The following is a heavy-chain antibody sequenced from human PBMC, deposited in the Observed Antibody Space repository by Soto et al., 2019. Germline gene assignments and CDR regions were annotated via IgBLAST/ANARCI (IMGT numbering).Heavy chain of an antibody. D-gene: IGHD6-19*01. CDR2: ISGSGDST. CDR1: GFTFSGYA. V-gene: IGHV3-23*01. CDR3: ARRSSGWYFDH. J-gene: IGHJ4*02. Sequence: EVQLLESGGGLVQPGGSLRLSCAASGFTFSGYAMNWVRQAPGKGLEWVSVISGSGDSTYYADSVKGRFTISGDNSKNTLYLQMNSLRAEDTAVYYCARRSSGWYFDHWGQGTMVTVSS.